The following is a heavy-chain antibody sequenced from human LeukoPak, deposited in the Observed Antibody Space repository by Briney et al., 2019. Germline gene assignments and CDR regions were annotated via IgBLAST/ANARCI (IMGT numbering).Heavy chain of an antibody. CDR3: AKSNGYGLVDI. D-gene: IGHD3-10*01. CDR1: GFTFDDYG. Sequence: PGGSLRLSCAASGFTFDDYGLSWVRQAPGKGLEWIGNIFYSGSTYYSPSLKSRVTISLDTSRSQFSLKLNSVTAADTAVYYCAKSNGYGLVDIWGQGTMVTVSS. J-gene: IGHJ3*02. CDR2: IFYSGST. V-gene: IGHV4-34*12.